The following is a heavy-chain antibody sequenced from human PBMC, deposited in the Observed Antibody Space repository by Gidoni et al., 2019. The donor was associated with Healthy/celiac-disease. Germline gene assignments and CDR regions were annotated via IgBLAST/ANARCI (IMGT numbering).Heavy chain of an antibody. V-gene: IGHV3-33*01. D-gene: IGHD1-26*01. CDR3: ARDGSYHRVLGAFDI. J-gene: IGHJ3*02. CDR1: GFTFSSYG. Sequence: QVQLVESGGGVVQPGRSLRLSCPASGFTFSSYGMHWVRQAPGKGLEWVAVIWYDGSNKYYADSVKGRFTISRDNSKNTLYLQMNSLRAEDTAVYYCARDGSYHRVLGAFDIWGQGTMVTVSS. CDR2: IWYDGSNK.